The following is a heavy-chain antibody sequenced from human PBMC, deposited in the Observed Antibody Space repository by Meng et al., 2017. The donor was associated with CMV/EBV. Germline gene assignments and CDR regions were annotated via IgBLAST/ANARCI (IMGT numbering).Heavy chain of an antibody. V-gene: IGHV4-34*01. CDR1: GGSFSGYY. J-gene: IGHJ5*02. CDR2: INHSGST. Sequence: QVPLPQWGAGLLKPSETLSLTGAVYGGSFSGYYWSWIRQPPGKGLEWIGEINHSGSTNYNPSLKSRVTISVDTSKNQFSLKLSSVTAADTAVYYCARGGNWFDPWGQGTLVTVSS. CDR3: ARGGNWFDP.